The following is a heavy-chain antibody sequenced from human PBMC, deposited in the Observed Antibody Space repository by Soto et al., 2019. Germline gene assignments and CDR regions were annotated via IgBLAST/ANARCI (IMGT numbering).Heavy chain of an antibody. D-gene: IGHD3-22*01. V-gene: IGHV3-30-3*01. CDR3: AKVRDYDSSDPNAFDI. CDR2: ISYDGSNK. CDR1: GFTFSSYA. J-gene: IGHJ3*02. Sequence: PGGSLRLSCAASGFTFSSYAMHWVRQAPGKGLEWVAVISYDGSNKYYADSVKGRFTISRDNSKNTLYLQMNSLRAEDTAVYYCAKVRDYDSSDPNAFDIWGQGTMVTVSS.